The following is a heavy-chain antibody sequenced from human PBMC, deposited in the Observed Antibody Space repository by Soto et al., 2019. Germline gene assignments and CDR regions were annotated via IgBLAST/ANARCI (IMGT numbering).Heavy chain of an antibody. V-gene: IGHV4-4*02. CDR1: GGSISSSNW. D-gene: IGHD6-6*01. J-gene: IGHJ4*02. Sequence: SETLSLTCAVSGGSISSSNWWSWVRQPPGQGLEWIGEIYHSGSPNYNPSLKSRVTISVDKSKNQFSLKLSSVTAADTAVYYCARGTFLGSIAARFLDYWGQGTLGTVSS. CDR2: IYHSGSP. CDR3: ARGTFLGSIAARFLDY.